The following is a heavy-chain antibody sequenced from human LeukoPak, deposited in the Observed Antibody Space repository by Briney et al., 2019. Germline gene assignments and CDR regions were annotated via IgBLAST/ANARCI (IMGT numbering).Heavy chain of an antibody. CDR3: AKAKHGSGYSYGYSDY. V-gene: IGHV3-23*01. D-gene: IGHD5-18*01. Sequence: VGSLRLSCAASGYTFSSYAMSWVRQAPGEGLEWVSAISGSGGSTYYADSVKGRFTISRDNSKNTLYLKMNSLRAEDTAVYYCAKAKHGSGYSYGYSDYWGQGTLVTVSS. J-gene: IGHJ4*02. CDR2: ISGSGGST. CDR1: GYTFSSYA.